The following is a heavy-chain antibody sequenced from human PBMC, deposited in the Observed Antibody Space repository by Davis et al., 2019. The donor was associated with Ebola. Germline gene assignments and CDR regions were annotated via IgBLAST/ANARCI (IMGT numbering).Heavy chain of an antibody. CDR2: ISLSSAFI. CDR3: AGGESGWDASDI. V-gene: IGHV3-21*01. CDR1: GFTFSTYT. J-gene: IGHJ3*02. Sequence: GGSLRLSCAASGFTFSTYTMTWVRQAPGKGLEWVSSISLSSAFIYYADSVKGRFTVSRDNAKRSLSLQMNSLRAEDTAVYYCAGGESGWDASDIWGRGTMVTVSS. D-gene: IGHD6-19*01.